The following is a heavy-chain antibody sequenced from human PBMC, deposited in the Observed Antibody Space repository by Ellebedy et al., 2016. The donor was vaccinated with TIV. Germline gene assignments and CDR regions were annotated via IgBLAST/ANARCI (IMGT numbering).Heavy chain of an antibody. J-gene: IGHJ6*02. CDR3: ARDGSGRYRYYYYGMDV. D-gene: IGHD3-10*01. CDR2: ISYDGSNK. CDR1: GFTFSSYA. V-gene: IGHV3-30*04. Sequence: GESLKISXAASGFTFSSYAMHWVRQAPGKGLEWVAVISYDGSNKYYADSVKGRFTISRDNAKSSLYLQMNSLRAEDTAVYYCARDGSGRYRYYYYGMDVWGQGTTVTVSS.